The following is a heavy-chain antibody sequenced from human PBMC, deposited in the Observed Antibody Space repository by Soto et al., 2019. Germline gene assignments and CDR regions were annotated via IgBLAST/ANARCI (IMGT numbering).Heavy chain of an antibody. Sequence: PSETLSLTCTGSVGFISSSNYYWAWIGQPTGKGLEWIGSIYYGVSTYYNPSLKSRVTISVDTSKNQFSLKLSCVTAADTAVYYCARRGYYYGSGSDRGAFDIWGQGTVVTISS. CDR1: VGFISSSNYY. CDR3: ARRGYYYGSGSDRGAFDI. V-gene: IGHV4-39*01. CDR2: IYYGVST. J-gene: IGHJ3*02. D-gene: IGHD3-10*01.